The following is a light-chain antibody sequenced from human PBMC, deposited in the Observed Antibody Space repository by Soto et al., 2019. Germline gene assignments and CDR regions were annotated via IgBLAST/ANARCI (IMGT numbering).Light chain of an antibody. Sequence: QSVLTQPPSASGTPGQRVTISCSGSSSNIGSHSVDWYQQLPGTAPKLLIFRNNQRPSGVPDRFSGSKSGTSASLAISGRQSEDEADYYCAARDDSLNAVIFGGGTKLTVL. J-gene: IGLJ2*01. CDR2: RNN. V-gene: IGLV1-44*01. CDR1: SSNIGSHS. CDR3: AARDDSLNAVI.